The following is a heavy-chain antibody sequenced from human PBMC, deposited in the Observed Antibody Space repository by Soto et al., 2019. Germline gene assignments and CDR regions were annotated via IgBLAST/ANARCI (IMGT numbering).Heavy chain of an antibody. Sequence: EVQLVESGGGLVKPGGSLRLSWAASGFTFSSYSMNWVRQAPGKGLELVSSISSSSSYIYSADSVQGRFTNSRDHAKNSLYLQMNSLRAADTAVYYCARADHDSGYYAPSDYLGQGTLVTVSA. CDR2: ISSSSSYI. V-gene: IGHV3-21*01. CDR3: ARADHDSGYYAPSDY. J-gene: IGHJ4*02. D-gene: IGHD4-17*01. CDR1: GFTFSSYS.